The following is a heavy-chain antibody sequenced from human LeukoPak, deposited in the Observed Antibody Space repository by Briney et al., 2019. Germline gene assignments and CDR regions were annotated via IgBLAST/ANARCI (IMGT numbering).Heavy chain of an antibody. V-gene: IGHV4-38-2*02. CDR2: IYHSGST. CDR3: ARVGVVPEDAFDI. Sequence: PSETLSLTCTVSGYSISSGYYWGWIRQPPGKGLEWIGSIYHSGSTYYNPSLKSRVTISVDTSKNQFSLKLSSVTAADTAVYYCARVGVVPEDAFDIWGQGIMVTVSS. CDR1: GYSISSGYY. J-gene: IGHJ3*02. D-gene: IGHD2-2*01.